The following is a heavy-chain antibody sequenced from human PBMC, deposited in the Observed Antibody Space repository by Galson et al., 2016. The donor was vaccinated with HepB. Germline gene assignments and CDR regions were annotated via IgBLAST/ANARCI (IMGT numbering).Heavy chain of an antibody. V-gene: IGHV5-51*01. CDR2: IHPGDADT. Sequence: QSGAEVKKPGESLKISCKGSGYSFTNYWVGWVRQMPGKGLEWMGIIHPGDADTKYSPSFQGHDTFSADKSIRTAYLQGSSLKAADTAMYYCSRLDSVSSASRTKVATWGQGTLVIVSS. D-gene: IGHD6-6*01. CDR1: GYSFTNYW. CDR3: SRLDSVSSASRTKVAT. J-gene: IGHJ5*02.